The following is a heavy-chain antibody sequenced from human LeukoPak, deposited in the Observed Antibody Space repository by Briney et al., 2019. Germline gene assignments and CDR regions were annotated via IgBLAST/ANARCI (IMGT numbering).Heavy chain of an antibody. CDR1: GYTFTSYG. CDR3: ARGGLEGLRSEDY. D-gene: IGHD5-12*01. CDR2: ISAYNGKT. J-gene: IGHJ4*02. V-gene: IGHV1-18*01. Sequence: ASVKVSCKASGYTFTSYGISWVRQAPGQRLEWMGWISAYNGKTNYTQKLQGRVTIPTDTSTSTAYIDIRSLRSDDTAVYYCARGGLEGLRSEDYWGQGTLVTVSS.